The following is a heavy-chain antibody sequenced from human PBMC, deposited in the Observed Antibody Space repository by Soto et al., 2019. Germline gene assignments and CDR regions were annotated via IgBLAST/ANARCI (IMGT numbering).Heavy chain of an antibody. J-gene: IGHJ6*02. V-gene: IGHV1-69*06. D-gene: IGHD2-15*01. CDR1: GGTFSSYA. CDR2: IIPIFGTA. Sequence: SLKVSCKASGGTFSSYAISWVRQAPGQGLEWMGGIIPIFGTANYAQKFQGRVTITADKSTSTAYMELSSLRSEDTAVYYCASSIVVVVAARDSGYYYYGMDVWGQGTTVTVSS. CDR3: ASSIVVVVAARDSGYYYYGMDV.